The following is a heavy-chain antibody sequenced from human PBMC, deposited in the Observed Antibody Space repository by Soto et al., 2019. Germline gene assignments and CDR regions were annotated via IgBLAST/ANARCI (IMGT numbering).Heavy chain of an antibody. Sequence: EQLAESGGGVVQSGRSLRLSCEASGFTFSSFGMHWVRQAPGKGLEWVAVISYDGSDTYFADSVKGRFTISRDNSKNTVYLQMNSLRVEDTAVYYCVKDIHVLGILYFDLWGRGSLVSVSS. CDR1: GFTFSSFG. CDR2: ISYDGSDT. CDR3: VKDIHVLGILYFDL. V-gene: IGHV3-30*18. D-gene: IGHD3-16*01. J-gene: IGHJ2*01.